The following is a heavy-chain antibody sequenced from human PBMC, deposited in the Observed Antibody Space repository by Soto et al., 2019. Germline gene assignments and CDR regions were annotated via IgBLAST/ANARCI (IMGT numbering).Heavy chain of an antibody. Sequence: GGSLRLSCAASGFTFSSYGMHWVRQAPGKGLEWVAVISYDGSNKYYADSVKGRFTISRDNSKNTLYLQMNSLRAEDTAVYYCAKPGRYSSSWYDYWGQGTLVTVSS. CDR1: GFTFSSYG. CDR3: AKPGRYSSSWYDY. CDR2: ISYDGSNK. J-gene: IGHJ4*02. D-gene: IGHD6-13*01. V-gene: IGHV3-30*18.